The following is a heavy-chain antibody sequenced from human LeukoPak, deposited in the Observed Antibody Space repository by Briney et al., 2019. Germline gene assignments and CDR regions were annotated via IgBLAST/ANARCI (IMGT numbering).Heavy chain of an antibody. V-gene: IGHV1-46*01. J-gene: IGHJ4*02. Sequence: ASVKVSCKASGYTFTSYYMHWVRQAPGQGLEWMGIINPSGGSTSYAQKFQGRVTMTRDTSTSTVYMELSSLRSEDMAVYYCARPDEDRGYSYGYNYWGQGTLVTVSS. CDR3: ARPDEDRGYSYGYNY. D-gene: IGHD5-18*01. CDR2: INPSGGST. CDR1: GYTFTSYY.